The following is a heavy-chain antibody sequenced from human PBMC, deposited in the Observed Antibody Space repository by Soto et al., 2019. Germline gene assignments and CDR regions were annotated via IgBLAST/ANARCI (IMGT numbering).Heavy chain of an antibody. D-gene: IGHD1-1*01. CDR1: GFTFSTFA. Sequence: GGSLRLSCAASGFTFSTFAMSWVRQAPGKGLEWVSGILGRGDTYYEESVKGRFTISRDNSKNTLYLQMNSLRAEDTAVYYCAKRHRTTYNWFDPWGQGTLVTVS. J-gene: IGHJ5*02. CDR3: AKRHRTTYNWFDP. CDR2: ILGRGDT. V-gene: IGHV3-23*01.